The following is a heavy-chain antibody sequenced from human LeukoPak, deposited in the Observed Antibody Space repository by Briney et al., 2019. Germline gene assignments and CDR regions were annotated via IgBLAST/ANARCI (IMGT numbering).Heavy chain of an antibody. Sequence: SVKVSCKASGFTFTSSAVQWVRQARGQRLEWIGWIVVGSGNTNYAQKFQERVTITGDMSTSTAYMELSSLRSEDTAVYYCARDALMGYSGYDWLYYYYMDVWGKGTTVTVSS. CDR1: GFTFTSSA. D-gene: IGHD5-12*01. CDR2: IVVGSGNT. J-gene: IGHJ6*03. CDR3: ARDALMGYSGYDWLYYYYMDV. V-gene: IGHV1-58*01.